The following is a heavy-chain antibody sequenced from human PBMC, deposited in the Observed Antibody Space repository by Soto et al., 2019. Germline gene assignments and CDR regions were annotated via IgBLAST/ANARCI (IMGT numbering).Heavy chain of an antibody. CDR2: IYYSGST. J-gene: IGHJ4*02. CDR3: ARSRIVRGGPHFDY. CDR1: GGSISSGGYY. Sequence: SETLSLTCTVSGGSISSGGYYWSWIRQHPGKGLEWIGYIYYSGSTYYNPSLKSRVTISGDTSKNQFSLKLGSVTAADTAVYYCARSRIVRGGPHFDYWGQGTLVTVSS. D-gene: IGHD3-10*01. V-gene: IGHV4-31*03.